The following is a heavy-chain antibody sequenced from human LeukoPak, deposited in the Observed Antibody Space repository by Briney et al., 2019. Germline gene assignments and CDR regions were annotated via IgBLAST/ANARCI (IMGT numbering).Heavy chain of an antibody. Sequence: GGSLRLSCAASGFTFSSHWMSWVRQAPGKGLEWVANIKKDGSEKYYVDSVKGRFTISRDNAKNSLYLQMNSLRAEDTAVYYCAELGITMIGGVWGKGTTVTISS. CDR3: AELGITMIGGV. J-gene: IGHJ6*04. D-gene: IGHD3-10*02. CDR1: GFTFSSHW. CDR2: IKKDGSEK. V-gene: IGHV3-7*01.